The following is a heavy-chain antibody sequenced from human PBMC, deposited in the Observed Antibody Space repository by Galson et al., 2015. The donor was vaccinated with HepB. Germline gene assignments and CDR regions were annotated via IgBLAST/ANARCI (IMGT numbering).Heavy chain of an antibody. J-gene: IGHJ4*02. Sequence: SLRLSCAASGFTFSSYAMHWVRQAPGKGLEYVSAISSNGGSTYYADSVKGRFTISRDNSKNTLYLQMSSLRAEDTAVYYCVDGGPYDSSGARWILPHNWGQGTLVTVSS. CDR3: VDGGPYDSSGARWILPHN. CDR1: GFTFSSYA. CDR2: ISSNGGST. D-gene: IGHD3-22*01. V-gene: IGHV3-64D*06.